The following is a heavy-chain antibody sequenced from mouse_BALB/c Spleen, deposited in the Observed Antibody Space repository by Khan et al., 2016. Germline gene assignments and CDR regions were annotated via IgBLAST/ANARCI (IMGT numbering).Heavy chain of an antibody. V-gene: IGHV10-1*02. J-gene: IGHJ4*01. CDR1: GFTFNTYA. CDR2: IKSKSNNYAT. CDR3: VGYDYDY. D-gene: IGHD2-4*01. Sequence: EVQLVESGGGLVQPKGSLKLSCAASGFTFNTYAMNWVRQALGKGLEWVARIKSKSNNYATYYADSVKDRFTISRDDSQGMLYLQMNNLKTEDTAMYYCVGYDYDYWGQGTSVTVSS.